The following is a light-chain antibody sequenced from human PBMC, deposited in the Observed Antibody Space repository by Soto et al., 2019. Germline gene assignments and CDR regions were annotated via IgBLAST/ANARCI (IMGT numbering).Light chain of an antibody. CDR3: QRSYITLYS. V-gene: IGKV1-39*01. J-gene: IGKJ2*01. CDR1: QILNNR. CDR2: GAF. Sequence: DIQMTQSPSTLSASVGDRVAITCRASQILNNRLSWYQQKPGKAPNLLISGAFNLQSGVPSRFGGGGSGTDFTLTISSLQPEDFATYYCQRSYITLYSFGQGTRLEIK.